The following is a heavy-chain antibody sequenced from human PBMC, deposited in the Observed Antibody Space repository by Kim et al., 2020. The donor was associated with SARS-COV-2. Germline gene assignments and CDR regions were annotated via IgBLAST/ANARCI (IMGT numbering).Heavy chain of an antibody. Sequence: GGSLRLSCAASGFTFSNYAMSWVRQVPGKGLEWVSSISGSGGGTYYADSVKGRFTISRDSSKTSLYLQMNSLRAEDTAVYYCARGDIVVVPAPGWGQGTLVTVSS. J-gene: IGHJ4*02. CDR3: ARGDIVVVPAPG. D-gene: IGHD2-2*01. V-gene: IGHV3-23*01. CDR1: GFTFSNYA. CDR2: ISGSGGGT.